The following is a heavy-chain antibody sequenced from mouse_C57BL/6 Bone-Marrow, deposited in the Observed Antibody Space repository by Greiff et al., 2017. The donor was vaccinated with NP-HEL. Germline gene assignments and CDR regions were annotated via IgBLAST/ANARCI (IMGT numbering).Heavy chain of an antibody. CDR1: GYSFTDYN. V-gene: IGHV1-39*01. CDR2: FNPNYGTT. J-gene: IGHJ2*01. CDR3: ARKAGNYFDY. Sequence: VQLKQSGPELVKPGASVKISCKASGYSFTDYNITWVKQSNGKSLKWIGVFNPNYGTTGSNQKFKGKATLTVDQSSSTAYMQLNSLTSEDSAVYYCARKAGNYFDYWGQGTTLTVSA.